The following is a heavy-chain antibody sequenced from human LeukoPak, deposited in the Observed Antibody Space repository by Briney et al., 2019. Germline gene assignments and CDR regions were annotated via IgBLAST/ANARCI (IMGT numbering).Heavy chain of an antibody. CDR2: FNPSGGRT. CDR1: GYTFTSYD. Sequence: ASVKVSCKASGYTFTSYDINWVRQATGQGLEWMGIFNPSGGRTSYAQKFQGRITLTRDMSSSTVYMELSSLRSEDTAVYYCARGQWLGHDAFDIWGQGTMVTVSS. D-gene: IGHD6-19*01. J-gene: IGHJ3*02. CDR3: ARGQWLGHDAFDI. V-gene: IGHV1-46*01.